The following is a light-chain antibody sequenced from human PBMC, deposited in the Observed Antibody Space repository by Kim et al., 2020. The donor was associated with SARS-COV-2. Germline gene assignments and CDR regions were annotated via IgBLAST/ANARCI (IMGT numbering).Light chain of an antibody. V-gene: IGLV3-19*01. J-gene: IGLJ3*02. CDR2: GKH. Sequence: SSELTQDPAVSVALGQTVRITCQGDSLRKYYASWYQQKPGQAPVLVIYGKHNRPSGIPARFSGSRSGNTDSLTFPGAQAEDEAAYYCNSRDSSGNNLVFG. CDR3: NSRDSSGNNLV. CDR1: SLRKYY.